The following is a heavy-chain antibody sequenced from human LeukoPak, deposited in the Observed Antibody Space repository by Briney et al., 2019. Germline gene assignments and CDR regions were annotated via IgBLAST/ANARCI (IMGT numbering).Heavy chain of an antibody. CDR2: MWHHGGET. CDR3: ARDGAMARFDY. D-gene: IGHD5-18*01. J-gene: IGHJ4*02. Sequence: GGSLRLSCVASGFSLSTHGMHWVRQAPGKGLEYVALMWHHGGETNYADSVKGRFTISRDISRNTLYLQMDSLRVDDTAVYYCARDGAMARFDYWGQGTLVTVS. V-gene: IGHV3-33*01. CDR1: GFSLSTHG.